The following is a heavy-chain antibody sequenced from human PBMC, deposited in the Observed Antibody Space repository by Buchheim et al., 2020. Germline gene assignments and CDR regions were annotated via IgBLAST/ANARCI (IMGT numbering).Heavy chain of an antibody. CDR3: AGDYDGYSGSWYVSGFDY. CDR2: ISYDGSNK. CDR1: GFTFSSYA. V-gene: IGHV3-30-3*01. D-gene: IGHD6-13*01. Sequence: QVQLVESGGGVVQPGRSLRLSCAASGFTFSSYAMHWVRQAPGKGLEWVAVISYDGSNKYYADSVKGRFTISRDNSKNTLYLQMNSLRAVDTAVYYCAGDYDGYSGSWYVSGFDYWGQGTL. J-gene: IGHJ4*02.